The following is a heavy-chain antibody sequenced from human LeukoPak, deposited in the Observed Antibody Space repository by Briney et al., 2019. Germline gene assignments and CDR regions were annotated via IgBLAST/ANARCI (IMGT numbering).Heavy chain of an antibody. Sequence: PSETLSLTCTVSGGSISSYYWSWIRQPPGKGLEWIGYIYYSGSTNYNPSLKSRVTISVDTSKNQFSLKLSSVTAADTAVYYCARRDYVWGSYRDNWFDPWGQGTLVTVSS. CDR2: IYYSGST. D-gene: IGHD3-16*02. J-gene: IGHJ5*02. V-gene: IGHV4-59*08. CDR1: GGSISSYY. CDR3: ARRDYVWGSYRDNWFDP.